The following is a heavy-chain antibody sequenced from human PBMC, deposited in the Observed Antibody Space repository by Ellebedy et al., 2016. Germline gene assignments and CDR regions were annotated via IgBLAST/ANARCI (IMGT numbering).Heavy chain of an antibody. CDR2: IKSKTDGGTT. V-gene: IGHV3-15*01. CDR3: AKDFHQEWLVQGTAGTGY. J-gene: IGHJ4*02. D-gene: IGHD6-19*01. CDR1: GFTFSSYW. Sequence: GGSLRLSCAASGFTFSSYWMSWVRQAPGKGLEWVGRIKSKTDGGTTDYAAPVKGRFTISRDDSKNTLYLQMNSLRAEDTAVYYCAKDFHQEWLVQGTAGTGYWGQGTLVTVSS.